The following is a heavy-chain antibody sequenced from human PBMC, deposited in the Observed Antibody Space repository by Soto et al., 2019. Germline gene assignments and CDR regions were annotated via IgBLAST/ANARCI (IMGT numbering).Heavy chain of an antibody. CDR2: IYYSGST. J-gene: IGHJ4*02. CDR3: AAFLQWELLPFDY. CDR1: GGSISSSSYY. Sequence: QLQLQESGPGLVKPSETLSLTCTVSGGSISSSSYYWGWIRQPPGKGLEWIGSIYYSGSTYYNPSLKSRVTISVDTSKNQFSLTLSSVTAADTAVYYCAAFLQWELLPFDYWGQGTLVTVSS. V-gene: IGHV4-39*01. D-gene: IGHD1-26*01.